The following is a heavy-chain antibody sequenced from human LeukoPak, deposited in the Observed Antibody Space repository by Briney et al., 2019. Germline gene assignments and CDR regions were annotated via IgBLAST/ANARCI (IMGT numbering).Heavy chain of an antibody. J-gene: IGHJ4*02. CDR2: IYYNGDT. D-gene: IGHD5-18*01. Sequence: SETLSLTCTVSGGSITSNYWSWIRQPPGKGLEYIGYIYYNGDTNYYPSLKSRVTISVDTSKNQFSLKLTSVTAADTAVYYCARVGGYSHKDWGQGNLVTVSS. CDR1: GGSITSNY. CDR3: ARVGGYSHKD. V-gene: IGHV4-59*01.